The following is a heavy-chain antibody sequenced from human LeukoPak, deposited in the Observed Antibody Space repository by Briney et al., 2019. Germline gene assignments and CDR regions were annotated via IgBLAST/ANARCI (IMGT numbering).Heavy chain of an antibody. CDR2: IYYSGSI. J-gene: IGHJ4*02. V-gene: IGHV4-39*01. D-gene: IGHD5-12*01. CDR1: GGSISSTSYY. Sequence: SETLSLTCTVSGGSISSTSYYWGWIRQSPGRGLEWIGYIYYSGSIYYNPSLKSRVTISVDTSKNQFSLKLSSVTAADTAVYYCARHVGTYEVDYWGQGTLVTVSS. CDR3: ARHVGTYEVDY.